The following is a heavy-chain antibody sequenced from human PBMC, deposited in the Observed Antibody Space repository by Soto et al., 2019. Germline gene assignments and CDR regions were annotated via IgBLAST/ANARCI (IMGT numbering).Heavy chain of an antibody. V-gene: IGHV4-59*01. CDR2: IYYSGST. CDR3: ARARWFGEFDY. D-gene: IGHD3-10*01. CDR1: GGSISRYY. Sequence: SETLSLTCTVSGGSISRYYWSWIRQPPGKGLEWIGYIYYSGSTNYNPSLKSRVTISVDTSKNQFSLKLSSVTAADTAVYYCARARWFGEFDYWGQGTLVTVSS. J-gene: IGHJ4*02.